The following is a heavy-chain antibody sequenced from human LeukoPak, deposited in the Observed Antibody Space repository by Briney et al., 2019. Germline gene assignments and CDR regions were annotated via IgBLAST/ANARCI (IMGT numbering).Heavy chain of an antibody. Sequence: GGSLRLSCAASGFTFASYAMLSVRLAPGKGLEWVAVQSSDGSDKFYAASVRGRFTISRDNSKRTLFLQMSSLRAEDTAVYYCARVLTTKQLLFDAFDVWGQGTMVTVSS. CDR2: QSSDGSDK. V-gene: IGHV3-30*15. D-gene: IGHD6-6*01. CDR3: ARVLTTKQLLFDAFDV. J-gene: IGHJ3*01. CDR1: GFTFASYA.